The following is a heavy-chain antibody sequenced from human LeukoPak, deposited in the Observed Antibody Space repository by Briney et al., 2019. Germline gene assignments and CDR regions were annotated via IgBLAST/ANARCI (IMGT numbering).Heavy chain of an antibody. Sequence: PGGSLRLSCAASGFTFSHFWMSWVRQAPGKGLEWVAYIKKTGSETYYVDSVKGRFTITRDNTRNSLFLQMYSLRAEDTAVYFCAREDGYCSGGNCYSYFDSWCQGTLVTVSS. CDR1: GFTFSHFW. V-gene: IGHV3-7*01. CDR2: IKKTGSET. CDR3: AREDGYCSGGNCYSYFDS. J-gene: IGHJ4*02. D-gene: IGHD2-15*01.